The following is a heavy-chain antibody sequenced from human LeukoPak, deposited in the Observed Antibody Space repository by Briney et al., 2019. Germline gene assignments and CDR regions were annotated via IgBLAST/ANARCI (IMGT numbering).Heavy chain of an antibody. CDR3: ARERGRGRDSPWFDY. CDR1: GFIVSGDF. V-gene: IGHV3-53*01. CDR2: IYSDGST. J-gene: IGHJ4*02. Sequence: GGSLRLSCAASGFIVSGDFMSWVRQAPGKGLEWVSAIYSDGSTYYADSVKGRFTISRDNSKNTLDLQMTGLRAEDTAVYYCARERGRGRDSPWFDYWGQGTLVTVSS. D-gene: IGHD1-26*01.